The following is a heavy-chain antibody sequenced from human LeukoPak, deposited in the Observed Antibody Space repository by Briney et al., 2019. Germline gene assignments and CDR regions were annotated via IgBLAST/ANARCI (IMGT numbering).Heavy chain of an antibody. J-gene: IGHJ4*02. CDR1: GGTFSSYA. Sequence: SVKVSCKASGGTFSSYAISWVRQAPGQGLEWMGGIIPIFGTANYAQKFQGRVTITADESTSTAYMELSSLRSEDTAVYYCARVGENGDYYFDYWGQGTLVTVSS. D-gene: IGHD4-17*01. V-gene: IGHV1-69*13. CDR2: IIPIFGTA. CDR3: ARVGENGDYYFDY.